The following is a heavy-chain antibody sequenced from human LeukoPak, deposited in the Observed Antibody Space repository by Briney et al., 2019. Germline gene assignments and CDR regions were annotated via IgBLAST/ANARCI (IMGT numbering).Heavy chain of an antibody. Sequence: GGSLRLSCAASGFTFSSYWMHWVRQAPGKGLVWVSRINSDGSSTSYADSVKGRFTISRDNSKNTLYLQMNSLRAEDTAVYYCAKVTGNSLRGAFDIWGQGTMVTVSS. CDR2: INSDGSST. V-gene: IGHV3-74*01. J-gene: IGHJ3*02. CDR3: AKVTGNSLRGAFDI. CDR1: GFTFSSYW. D-gene: IGHD4-23*01.